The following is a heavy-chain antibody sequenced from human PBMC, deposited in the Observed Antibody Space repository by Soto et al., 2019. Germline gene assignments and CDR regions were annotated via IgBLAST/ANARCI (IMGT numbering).Heavy chain of an antibody. CDR2: IKPIFGTA. Sequence: QVQLVQSGAEVKKPGSSVKVSCKASGGTFSSYAISWVRQAPGQGLEWMGGIKPIFGTANYAQKFQGRVTITADESPSTAFMELSSLRSADTAVYYCATCLRAWDYYYYYGMAVWGQGTTVTVSS. CDR3: ATCLRAWDYYYYYGMAV. V-gene: IGHV1-69*01. D-gene: IGHD7-27*01. J-gene: IGHJ6*02. CDR1: GGTFSSYA.